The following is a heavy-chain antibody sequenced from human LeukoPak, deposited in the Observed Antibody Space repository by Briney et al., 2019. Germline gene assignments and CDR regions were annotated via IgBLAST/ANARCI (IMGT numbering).Heavy chain of an antibody. J-gene: IGHJ4*02. D-gene: IGHD2-2*01. CDR2: ISTYNGDT. CDR1: GYTFTTYG. Sequence: ASVKVSCKASGYTFTTYGISWVRQAPGQGLEWMGWISTYNGDTNYAQKFQGRVTMTADTSTSTTYMELRSLRSDDTAVYYCASIPYCTTATCYYFDFWGQGTLVTVSS. CDR3: ASIPYCTTATCYYFDF. V-gene: IGHV1-18*01.